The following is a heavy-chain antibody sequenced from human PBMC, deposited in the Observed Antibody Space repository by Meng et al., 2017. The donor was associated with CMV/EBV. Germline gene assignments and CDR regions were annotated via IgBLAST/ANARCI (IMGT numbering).Heavy chain of an antibody. Sequence: QVQLVDAGGGVVQPWGSLRLSCVASGFTFSTYGMHWVRQAPGKGLEWVTFIRYDGSRKYYADSVKGRFTISRDNSKNTLYLQMNNLRAEDTAVYYCTKDRLVGATTGFDFWGQGTLVTVSS. V-gene: IGHV3-30*02. D-gene: IGHD1-26*01. CDR2: IRYDGSRK. CDR1: GFTFSTYG. J-gene: IGHJ4*02. CDR3: TKDRLVGATTGFDF.